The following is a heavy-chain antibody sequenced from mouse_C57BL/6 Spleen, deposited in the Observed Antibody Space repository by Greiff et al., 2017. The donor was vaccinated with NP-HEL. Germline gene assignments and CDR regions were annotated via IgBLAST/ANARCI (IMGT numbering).Heavy chain of an antibody. CDR2: IYPSDSET. CDR3: ARRGIYYGIYYAMDY. D-gene: IGHD2-1*01. J-gene: IGHJ4*01. V-gene: IGHV1-61*01. CDR1: GYTFTSYW. Sequence: VQLQQPGAELVRPGSSVKLSCKASGYTFTSYWMDWVKQRPGQGLEWIGNIYPSDSETHYNQKFKDKATLTVDKSSSTAYMQLSSLTSEDSAVYYCARRGIYYGIYYAMDYWGQGTSVTVSS.